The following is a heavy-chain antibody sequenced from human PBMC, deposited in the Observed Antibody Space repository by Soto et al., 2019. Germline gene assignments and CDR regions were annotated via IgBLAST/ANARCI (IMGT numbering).Heavy chain of an antibody. Sequence: QVQLVQSGAEVKKPGSSVKVSCKASGVTFSSETISWVRQAPGQGLEWVGGIIPLFGTANYAEKVQGRVTSTADESTSTLYIELSSLRSDAAAVYYCATELCDNPASPFDSWGQGTLVTVSS. CDR1: GVTFSSET. CDR2: IIPLFGTA. CDR3: ATELCDNPASPFDS. J-gene: IGHJ4*02. D-gene: IGHD1-20*01. V-gene: IGHV1-69*01.